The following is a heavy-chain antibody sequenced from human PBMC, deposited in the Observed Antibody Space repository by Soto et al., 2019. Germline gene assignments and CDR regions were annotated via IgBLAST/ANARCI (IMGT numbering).Heavy chain of an antibody. Sequence: LSLTCTVSGASLSDYSWTWIRQPPGKGLEWIGYVSYSGTTNYNPSLRGRVTISINTSKNQFFLNLSSVTASDTAVYYCVRRRARPEAFDFWGQGTLVTVSS. CDR3: VRRRARPEAFDF. CDR1: GASLSDYS. V-gene: IGHV4-59*08. CDR2: VSYSGTT. D-gene: IGHD6-25*01. J-gene: IGHJ4*02.